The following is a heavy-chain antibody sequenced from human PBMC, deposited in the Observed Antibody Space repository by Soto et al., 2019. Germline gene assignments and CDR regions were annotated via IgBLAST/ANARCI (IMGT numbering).Heavy chain of an antibody. D-gene: IGHD2-15*01. Sequence: GASVKVSCKASGYTFTGYYMHWVRQAPGQGFEWMGWINPNSGGTNYAQKFQGWVTMTRDTSISTAYMELGRLRSDDTAVYYCARERRYCSGGSCFTEAFDPWGQGTLVTVSS. CDR3: ARERRYCSGGSCFTEAFDP. J-gene: IGHJ5*02. CDR2: INPNSGGT. V-gene: IGHV1-2*04. CDR1: GYTFTGYY.